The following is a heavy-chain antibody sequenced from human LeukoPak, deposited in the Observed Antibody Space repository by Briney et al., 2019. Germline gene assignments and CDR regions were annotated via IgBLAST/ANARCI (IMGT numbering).Heavy chain of an antibody. V-gene: IGHV3-66*02. CDR3: ARSYGSGTSTRYFDY. CDR1: GFTVSSNY. D-gene: IGHD3-10*01. CDR2: IYSGGST. Sequence: PGGSLRLSCAASGFTVSSNYMSWVRQAPGKGLEWVSVIYSGGSTYYADSVKGRFTISRDNSKNTLYLQMNSLRAEDTAVYYCARSYGSGTSTRYFDYWGQGTLVTVSS. J-gene: IGHJ4*02.